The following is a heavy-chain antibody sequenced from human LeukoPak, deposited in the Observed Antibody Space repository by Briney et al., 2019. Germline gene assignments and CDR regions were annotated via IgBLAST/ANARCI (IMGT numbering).Heavy chain of an antibody. CDR3: AGSGSGEDYFHY. D-gene: IGHD3-10*01. Sequence: GGSLRLSCAASGFTFGTYWMSWVRQAPGKGLEWVANIHQDGSEEYYVDSVKGRFTISRDSSKNTLSLQMNNLGAEDTAVYFCAGSGSGEDYFHYWGQGSLVIVSS. V-gene: IGHV3-7*03. J-gene: IGHJ4*02. CDR2: IHQDGSEE. CDR1: GFTFGTYW.